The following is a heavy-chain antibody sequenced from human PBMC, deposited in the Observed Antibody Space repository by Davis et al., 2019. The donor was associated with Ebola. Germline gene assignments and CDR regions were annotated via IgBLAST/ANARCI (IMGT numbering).Heavy chain of an antibody. CDR3: ARTSIVGTTTTASDI. J-gene: IGHJ3*02. V-gene: IGHV1-18*01. D-gene: IGHD1-26*01. CDR1: GYTFGNYG. CDR2: ISAYNGNT. Sequence: ASVKVSCKASGYTFGNYGMSWVRQAPGQGLEWMGWISAYNGNTNYAQKVQGRVTMTTDTSTGTAYLDLRSLRSDDTAVYFCARTSIVGTTTTASDIWGQGTLVTVSS.